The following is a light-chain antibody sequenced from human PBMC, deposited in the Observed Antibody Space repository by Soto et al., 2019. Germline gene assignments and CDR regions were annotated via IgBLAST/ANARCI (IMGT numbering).Light chain of an antibody. J-gene: IGLJ2*01. Sequence: SYELTQPPSVSVAPGKTARITCGGNNIGSKSVHWYQQKPGQAPMMVIYYDRDRPSGIPERFSGSNSGNTATLTISRGEAGDEAAYFCQVWDSSSDHSVFGGGTKLTVL. V-gene: IGLV3-21*04. CDR3: QVWDSSSDHSV. CDR2: YDR. CDR1: NIGSKS.